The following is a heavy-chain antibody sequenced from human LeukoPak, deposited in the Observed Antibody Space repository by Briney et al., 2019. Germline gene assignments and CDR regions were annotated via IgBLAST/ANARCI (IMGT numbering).Heavy chain of an antibody. CDR1: GITFSSYG. CDR3: AKNGDRGAYCTGGTCYPYFYYYMDV. V-gene: IGHV3-23*01. D-gene: IGHD2-15*01. J-gene: IGHJ6*03. Sequence: GGTLRLSCAVSGITFSSYGMSWVRQAPGKGLEWVSSISSTGGTTYYADSVKGRFTISRDNSKNTLYLQMNSLRAEDTAIYYCAKNGDRGAYCTGGTCYPYFYYYMDVWGKGTTVTI. CDR2: ISSTGGTT.